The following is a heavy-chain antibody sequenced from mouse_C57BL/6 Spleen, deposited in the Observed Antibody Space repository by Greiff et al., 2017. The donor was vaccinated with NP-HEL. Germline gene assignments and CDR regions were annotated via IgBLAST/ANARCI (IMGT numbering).Heavy chain of an antibody. CDR1: GYTFTSYG. CDR3: ARRLSHYVMDY. J-gene: IGHJ4*01. V-gene: IGHV1-81*01. Sequence: QVQLQQSGAELARPGASVKLSCKASGYTFTSYGISWVKQRTGQGLEWIGEIYPRSGNTYYNEKFKGKATLTADKSSSTGYMELRSLTSEDSAVYFCARRLSHYVMDYWGQGTSVTVSS. D-gene: IGHD2-4*01. CDR2: IYPRSGNT.